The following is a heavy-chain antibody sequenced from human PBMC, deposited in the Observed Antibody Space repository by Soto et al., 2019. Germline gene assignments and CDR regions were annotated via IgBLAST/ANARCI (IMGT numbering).Heavy chain of an antibody. CDR1: GSTFSSYA. Sequence: ASVPVSCKASGSTFSSYAMHWVRQAPGQRLEWMGWINAGNGNTKYSQKFQGRVTITRDTSASTAYMELSSLRSEDTAVYYCARAKIYDFWSGYPPYYFDYWGQGTLVTVSS. D-gene: IGHD3-3*01. CDR2: INAGNGNT. J-gene: IGHJ4*02. V-gene: IGHV1-3*01. CDR3: ARAKIYDFWSGYPPYYFDY.